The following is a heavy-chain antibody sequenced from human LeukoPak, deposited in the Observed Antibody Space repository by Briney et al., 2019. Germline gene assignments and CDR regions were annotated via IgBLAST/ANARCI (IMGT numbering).Heavy chain of an antibody. CDR3: ARGGIAAAGTS. CDR2: INAGNGNT. D-gene: IGHD6-13*01. CDR1: GYTFTSYA. Sequence: ASVKVSCEASGYTFTSYAMHWVRQAPGQRLEWMGWINAGNGNTKYSQKFQGRVTITRDTSASTAYMELSSLRSEDTAVYYCARGGIAAAGTSWGQGTLVAVSS. V-gene: IGHV1-3*01. J-gene: IGHJ5*02.